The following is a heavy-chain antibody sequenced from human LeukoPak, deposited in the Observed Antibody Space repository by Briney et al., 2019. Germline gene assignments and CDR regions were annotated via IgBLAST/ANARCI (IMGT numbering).Heavy chain of an antibody. D-gene: IGHD6-19*01. CDR1: GDSISSHH. CDR3: ARHLDIAGSGTFDY. CDR2: IYYSGST. J-gene: IGHJ4*02. V-gene: IGHV4-59*08. Sequence: SETLSLTCTVSGDSISSHHWSWIRQPPGKGLEWIGYIYYSGSTNYKPSLKSRVTISVDTSKNQFSLKLTSVTAADTAVYYCARHLDIAGSGTFDYWGQGTLVTVSS.